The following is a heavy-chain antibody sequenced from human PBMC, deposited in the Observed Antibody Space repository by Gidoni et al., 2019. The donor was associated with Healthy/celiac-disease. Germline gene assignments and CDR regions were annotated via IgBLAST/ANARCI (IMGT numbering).Heavy chain of an antibody. V-gene: IGHV3-9*01. J-gene: IGHJ6*02. Sequence: EVQLVESGGGLVQPGRSLRLSCAASGFTFDDYAMHWVRQAPGKGLEWVSGISWNSGSIGYADSVKGRFTISRDNAKNSLYLQMNSLRAEDTALYYCAKDKGGAAAFGMDVWGQGTTVTVSS. CDR3: AKDKGGAAAFGMDV. CDR2: ISWNSGSI. D-gene: IGHD6-13*01. CDR1: GFTFDDYA.